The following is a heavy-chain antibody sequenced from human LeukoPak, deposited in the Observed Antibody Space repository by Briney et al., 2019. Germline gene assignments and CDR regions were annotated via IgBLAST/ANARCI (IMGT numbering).Heavy chain of an antibody. CDR3: ARGRDGYDYAGFDP. D-gene: IGHD5-24*01. J-gene: IGHJ5*02. Sequence: GASVKVSCKASGYTFLTYGISWVRQAPGQGFEWMGWISAYNGNADYAQKFQGRVTMTTDTSTSTAYMELRSLRSDDMAVYYCARGRDGYDYAGFDPWGQGTLVIVSS. CDR2: ISAYNGNA. CDR1: GYTFLTYG. V-gene: IGHV1-18*03.